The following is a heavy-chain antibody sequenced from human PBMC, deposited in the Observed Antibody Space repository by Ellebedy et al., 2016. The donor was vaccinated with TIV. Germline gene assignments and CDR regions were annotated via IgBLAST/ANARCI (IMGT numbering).Heavy chain of an antibody. CDR3: ARGHYYDSSGYDDAFDI. J-gene: IGHJ3*02. Sequence: GESLKISCAASGFTFSSYSMNWVRQAPGKGLEYVSAINSNGGSTYYADSVKGRFTISRDNSKNTLYLQMNSLRAGDTAVYYCARGHYYDSSGYDDAFDIWGQGTMVTVSS. CDR1: GFTFSSYS. CDR2: INSNGGST. V-gene: IGHV3-64*04. D-gene: IGHD3-22*01.